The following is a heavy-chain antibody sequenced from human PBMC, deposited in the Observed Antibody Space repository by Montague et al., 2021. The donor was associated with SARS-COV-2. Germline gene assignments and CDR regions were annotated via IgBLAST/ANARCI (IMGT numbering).Heavy chain of an antibody. V-gene: IGHV4-4*02. CDR3: ARVALASSSSDFDY. Sequence: SETLSLTCAVSGGSISSSNWWSWVRQPPGKGLEWIGEIYHSGSTXXNPSLKSRVTISVDKSKNQFSLKLSSVTAADTAVYYCARVALASSSSDFDYWGQGTLVTVSS. CDR1: GGSISSSNW. J-gene: IGHJ4*02. D-gene: IGHD6-6*01. CDR2: IYHSGST.